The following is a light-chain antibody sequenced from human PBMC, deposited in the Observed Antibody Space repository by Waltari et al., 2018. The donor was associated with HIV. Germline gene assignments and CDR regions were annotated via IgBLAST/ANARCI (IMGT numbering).Light chain of an antibody. CDR2: DDG. CDR1: NIASKR. Sequence: SYVLTQPPSVSVAPGKTASITCGGNNIASKRVHWYQQKPGQAPVLVIYDDGDRPSGISERFSGANSGNTATLTISRVEAGDEADYYCQVWDSHSDHVLFGGGTQLTVL. CDR3: QVWDSHSDHVL. J-gene: IGLJ2*01. V-gene: IGLV3-21*04.